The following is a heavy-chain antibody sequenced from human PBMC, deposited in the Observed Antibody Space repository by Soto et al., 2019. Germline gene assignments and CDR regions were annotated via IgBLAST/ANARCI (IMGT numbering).Heavy chain of an antibody. J-gene: IGHJ4*02. CDR3: ARLQTAVPHY. CDR1: GDSISGSPYY. Sequence: QVQLQESGPGLVMPSETLSLTCSVSGDSISGSPYYWGWIRQPPGKRLEWIGSIFHDGYIVYTPSLKSRVTISVDPSKNQFSLKLTSVAAADTAIYFCARLQTAVPHYWGQGILVTVSS. CDR2: IFHDGYI. V-gene: IGHV4-39*01. D-gene: IGHD6-13*01.